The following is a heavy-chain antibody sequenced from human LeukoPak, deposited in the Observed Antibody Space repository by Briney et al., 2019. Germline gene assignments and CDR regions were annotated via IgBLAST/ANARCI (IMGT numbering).Heavy chain of an antibody. CDR3: AREKRRYSSSWYSLAY. V-gene: IGHV1-3*01. J-gene: IGHJ4*02. Sequence: GASVKASCKASGYTFTSYAMHWVRQAPGQRLEWMGWINAGNGNTKYSQKFQGRVTITRDTSASTAYMELSSLRSEDTAVYYCAREKRRYSSSWYSLAYWGQGTLVTVSS. CDR1: GYTFTSYA. D-gene: IGHD6-13*01. CDR2: INAGNGNT.